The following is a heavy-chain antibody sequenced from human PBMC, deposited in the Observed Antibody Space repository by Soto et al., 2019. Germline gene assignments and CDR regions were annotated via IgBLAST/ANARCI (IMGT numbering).Heavy chain of an antibody. D-gene: IGHD4-17*01. J-gene: IGHJ6*02. Sequence: EVQLVESGGGLVQPGRSLRLSCAASGFTFDDYAMHWVRQAPGKGLEWVSGISWNSGSIGYADSVKGRFTISRDNAKNSLYLQMNSLRAEDTALYYCAKDIGGGDLSYYYGMDVWGQGTTVTVSS. CDR1: GFTFDDYA. V-gene: IGHV3-9*01. CDR3: AKDIGGGDLSYYYGMDV. CDR2: ISWNSGSI.